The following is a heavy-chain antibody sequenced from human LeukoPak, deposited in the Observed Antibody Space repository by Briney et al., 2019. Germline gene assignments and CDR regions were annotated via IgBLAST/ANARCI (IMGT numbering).Heavy chain of an antibody. Sequence: SETLSLTCTVSGGSISSSSYYWGWIRQPPGKGLEWIGEINHSGSTNYNPSLKSRVTISVDTSKNQFPLKLSSVTAADTAVYYCARERYNTSYYWFDPWGQGTLVTVSS. CDR3: ARERYNTSYYWFDP. CDR2: INHSGST. V-gene: IGHV4-39*06. J-gene: IGHJ5*02. D-gene: IGHD3-9*01. CDR1: GGSISSSSYY.